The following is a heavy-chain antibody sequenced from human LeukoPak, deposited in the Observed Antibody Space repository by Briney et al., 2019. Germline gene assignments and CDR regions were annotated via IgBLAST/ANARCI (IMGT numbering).Heavy chain of an antibody. V-gene: IGHV4-59*01. J-gene: IGHJ3*02. CDR2: IYYSGST. CDR1: GGSISSYY. D-gene: IGHD3-3*01. Sequence: TSETLSLTCTVSGGSISSYYWSWIRQPPGKGLEWIGYIYYSGSTNYNPSLKSRVTISVDTSKNQFSLKLSSVTAADTAVYYCARDPTIPVTIFGVVTPDAFDIWGQGTMVTVSS. CDR3: ARDPTIPVTIFGVVTPDAFDI.